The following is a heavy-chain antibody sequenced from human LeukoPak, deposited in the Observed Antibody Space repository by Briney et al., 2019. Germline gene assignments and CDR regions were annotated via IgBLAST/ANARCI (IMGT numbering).Heavy chain of an antibody. CDR1: GYSISSGYY. Sequence: SETLSLTCTVSGYSISSGYYWGWMRQPPGKGLEWIGSIYHSGSTYYNPSLKSRVTISVDTSKNQFSLKLSSVTAADTAVYYCARGVGLTQGGTFDYWGQGTLVTVSS. CDR2: IYHSGST. CDR3: ARGVGLTQGGTFDY. D-gene: IGHD1-26*01. J-gene: IGHJ4*02. V-gene: IGHV4-38-2*02.